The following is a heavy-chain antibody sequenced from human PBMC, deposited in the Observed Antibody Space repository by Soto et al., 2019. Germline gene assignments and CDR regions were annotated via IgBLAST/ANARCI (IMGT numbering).Heavy chain of an antibody. J-gene: IGHJ3*02. V-gene: IGHV5-51*01. CDR1: GYSFTSYW. CDR3: ARFYDYGGNSAAFDI. D-gene: IGHD4-17*01. CDR2: IYPGDSDT. Sequence: GESLKISWKGSGYSFTSYWIGWVRQRAGKGLEWMGIIYPGDSDTRYSPSFQGQVTISADKSISTAYLQWSSLKASDTAMYYCARFYDYGGNSAAFDIWGQGTMVTVSS.